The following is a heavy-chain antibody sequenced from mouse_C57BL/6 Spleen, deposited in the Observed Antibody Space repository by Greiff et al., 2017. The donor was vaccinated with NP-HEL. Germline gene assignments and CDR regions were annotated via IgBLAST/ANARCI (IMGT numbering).Heavy chain of an antibody. D-gene: IGHD1-1*01. V-gene: IGHV1-26*01. CDR2: INPNNGGT. J-gene: IGHJ2*01. Sequence: VQLQQSGPELVKPGASVKISCKASGYTFTDYYMNWVKQSHGKSLEWIGDINPNNGGTSYNQKFKGKATLTVDKSSSTAYMELRSLTSEDSAVYDCARGYYGSSSDYWGQGTTLTVSS. CDR1: GYTFTDYY. CDR3: ARGYYGSSSDY.